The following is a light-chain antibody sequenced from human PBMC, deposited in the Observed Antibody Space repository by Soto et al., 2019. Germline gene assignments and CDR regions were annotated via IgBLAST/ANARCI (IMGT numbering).Light chain of an antibody. J-gene: IGLJ1*01. Sequence: QSALTQPASVSGSPGQSTTISCTGTSSDVGGYNYVSWYQQHPGKAPKLMIYDVSNRPSGVSNRFSGSKSGNTASLTISGLQAEDEADYYCSSYTSSSPLFVFGPGTKVTVL. CDR2: DVS. CDR3: SSYTSSSPLFV. CDR1: SSDVGGYNY. V-gene: IGLV2-14*01.